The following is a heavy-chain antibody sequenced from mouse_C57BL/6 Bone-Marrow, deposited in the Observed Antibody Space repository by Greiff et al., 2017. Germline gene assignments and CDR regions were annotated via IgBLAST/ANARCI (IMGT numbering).Heavy chain of an antibody. CDR1: GYTFTSYW. D-gene: IGHD6-1*01. V-gene: IGHV1-59*01. J-gene: IGHJ3*01. Sequence: VKLQQPGAELVRPGTSVKLSCKASGYTFTSYWMHWVKQRPGQGLEWIGVIDPSDSYTSYNQKFKGKATLTVDTSSSTAYMQLSSLTSEVSAVYYCASASGTWFAYWGQGTLVTVSA. CDR3: ASASGTWFAY. CDR2: IDPSDSYT.